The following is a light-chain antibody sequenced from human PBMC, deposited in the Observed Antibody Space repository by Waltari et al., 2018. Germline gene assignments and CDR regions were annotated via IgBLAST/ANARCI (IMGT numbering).Light chain of an antibody. J-gene: IGKJ2*01. CDR1: QSVGSSY. CDR2: GAS. Sequence: EIVLTQSPGILSLSPGERATLSCRASQSVGSSYLAWYQQKPGQAPRLLIYGASRRATGIPDRFSGSGSGTDFTLTISRLEPEDFAVYYCQQYGSSYAFGQGTKLEIK. CDR3: QQYGSSYA. V-gene: IGKV3-20*01.